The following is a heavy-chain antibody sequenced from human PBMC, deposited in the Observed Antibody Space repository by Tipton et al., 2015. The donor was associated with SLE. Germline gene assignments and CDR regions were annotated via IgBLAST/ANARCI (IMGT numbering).Heavy chain of an antibody. CDR2: ISTTGST. J-gene: IGHJ3*02. Sequence: TLSLTCTVSGDSISSGSDYWTWIRQPAGKGLEWIGRISTTGSTIYNPTLRTPDTISVDTSKNQFSLKLSSVTAADTAVYYCRGYYYGSGNYYNNPSAFDIWGQGTMVTVSS. D-gene: IGHD3-10*01. CDR1: GDSISSGSDY. CDR3: RGYYYGSGNYYNNPSAFDI. V-gene: IGHV4-61*02.